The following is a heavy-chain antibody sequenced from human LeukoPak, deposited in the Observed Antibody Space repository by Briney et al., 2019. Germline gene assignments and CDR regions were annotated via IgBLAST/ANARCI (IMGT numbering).Heavy chain of an antibody. CDR1: GFTFSSYA. D-gene: IGHD3-22*01. V-gene: IGHV3-23*01. CDR3: AKEYYYDSSGYGDY. J-gene: IGHJ4*02. CDR2: ISGSGGST. Sequence: GGSLRLSCAASGFTFSSYAMSWVRQAPGKGLEWVSAISGSGGSTYYADSVKGRFTISRDNSKNTLYLQMNSPRAEDTAVYYCAKEYYYDSSGYGDYWGQGTQVSVSS.